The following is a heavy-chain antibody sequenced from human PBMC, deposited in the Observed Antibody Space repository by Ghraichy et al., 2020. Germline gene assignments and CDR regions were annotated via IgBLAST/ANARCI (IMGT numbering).Heavy chain of an antibody. J-gene: IGHJ5*02. CDR2: INSDGSST. Sequence: LSLTCAASGFTFSSYWMHWVRQAPGKGLVWVSRINSDGSSTSYADSVKGRFTISRDNAKNTLYLQMNSLRAEDTAVYYCARDRVTMVRGVIIVSYNWFDPWGQGTLVTVSS. CDR1: GFTFSSYW. V-gene: IGHV3-74*01. D-gene: IGHD3-10*01. CDR3: ARDRVTMVRGVIIVSYNWFDP.